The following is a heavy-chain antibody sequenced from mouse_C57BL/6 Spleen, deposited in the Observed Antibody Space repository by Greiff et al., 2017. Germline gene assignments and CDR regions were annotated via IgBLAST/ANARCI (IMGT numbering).Heavy chain of an antibody. Sequence: QVHVKQSGAELVRPGTSVKVSCTASGYAFTNYLIEWVKQRPGQGLEWIGEINPGSGGTNYNEKFKGKVTLTADKSSSTAYMQLSSLTSEDSAVYFCATSGDTSCYRGYWGQFTTLTVSS. CDR1: GYAFTNYL. V-gene: IGHV1-54*01. D-gene: IGHD3-2*01. CDR2: INPGSGGT. CDR3: ATSGDTSCYRGY. J-gene: IGHJ2*01.